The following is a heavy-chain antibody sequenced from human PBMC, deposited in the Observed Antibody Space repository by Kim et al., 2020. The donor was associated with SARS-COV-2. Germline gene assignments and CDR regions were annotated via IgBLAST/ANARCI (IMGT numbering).Heavy chain of an antibody. D-gene: IGHD2-15*01. J-gene: IGHJ4*02. Sequence: SETLSLTCAVYGGSFSDYYWTWIRQPPGKGLELIGEINHIGSTNYNASLKSRVTMSVDTSKNQLSLKLNSVTAADTAVYYCAKHDARYCSGGNCWYFDYWGQGTLVTVSS. V-gene: IGHV4-34*01. CDR1: GGSFSDYY. CDR3: AKHDARYCSGGNCWYFDY. CDR2: INHIGST.